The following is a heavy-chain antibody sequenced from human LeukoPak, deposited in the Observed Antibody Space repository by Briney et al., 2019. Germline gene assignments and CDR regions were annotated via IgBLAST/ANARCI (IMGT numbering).Heavy chain of an antibody. J-gene: IGHJ4*02. CDR2: IYTGGST. V-gene: IGHV3-53*01. Sequence: GGSLRLSCAASGFTVTSNYMSWVRQAPGKGLEWVSIIYTGGSTYYADSVNGRFTISRDNSKNTLFLQMNSLRAEDTAVYYCATPGYSSSWYEVSDYWGQGTLVTVSS. CDR3: ATPGYSSSWYEVSDY. CDR1: GFTVTSNY. D-gene: IGHD6-13*01.